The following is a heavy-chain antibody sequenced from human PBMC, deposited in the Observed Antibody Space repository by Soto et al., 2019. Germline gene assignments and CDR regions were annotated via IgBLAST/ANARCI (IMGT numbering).Heavy chain of an antibody. V-gene: IGHV1-46*01. CDR3: ARDQGSSSSRWSSFDY. CDR2: INPSGGST. J-gene: IGHJ4*02. D-gene: IGHD6-6*01. Sequence: RASVKVSCKASGYTFTSYYMHWVRQAPGQGLEWMGIINPSGGSTSYAQKFQGRVTMTRDTSTSTVYMELSSLRSEDTAVYYCARDQGSSSSRWSSFDYWGQGTLVTVSS. CDR1: GYTFTSYY.